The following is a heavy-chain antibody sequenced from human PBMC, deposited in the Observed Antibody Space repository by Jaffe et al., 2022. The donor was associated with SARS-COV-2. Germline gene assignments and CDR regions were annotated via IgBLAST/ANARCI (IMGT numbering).Heavy chain of an antibody. J-gene: IGHJ3*02. CDR3: ARMKNYDRSGYYFSDAFDM. D-gene: IGHD3-22*01. Sequence: QVQLVQSGPEVKKPGSSVKVSCKASGGTFSSYAISWVRQAPGQGLEWMGGIIPIFGTTNYAQKFQGRVTITADESTSTAYMELSSLRSEDTAVYYCARMKNYDRSGYYFSDAFDMWGLGTMVTVSS. CDR2: IIPIFGTT. V-gene: IGHV1-69*01. CDR1: GGTFSSYA.